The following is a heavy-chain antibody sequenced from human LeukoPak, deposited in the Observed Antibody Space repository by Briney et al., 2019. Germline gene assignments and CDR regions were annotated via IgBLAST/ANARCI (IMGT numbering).Heavy chain of an antibody. V-gene: IGHV3-49*04. CDR1: GFTFGDYA. CDR2: IRSKAYGGTT. CDR3: TRGYGYYYYYMDV. D-gene: IGHD4-17*01. J-gene: IGHJ6*03. Sequence: SGGSLRLSCTASGFTFGDYAMSWVRQAPGKGLEWVGFIRSKAYGGTTEYAASVKGRFTISRDDSKSIAYLQMNSLKTEDTAVYYCTRGYGYYYYYMDVWCKGTAVTVSS.